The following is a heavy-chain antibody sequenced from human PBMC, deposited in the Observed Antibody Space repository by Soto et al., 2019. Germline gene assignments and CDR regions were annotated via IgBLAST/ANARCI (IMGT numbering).Heavy chain of an antibody. D-gene: IGHD3-9*01. CDR2: INHSGST. CDR1: GGSFSGYY. Sequence: SETLPLTCAVYGGSFSGYYWSWIRQPPGKGLEWIGEINHSGSTNYNPSLKSRVTISVDTSKNQFSLKLSSVTAADTAVYYCANEYYDILTGYSSPYYFDYWGQGTLVTVSS. CDR3: ANEYYDILTGYSSPYYFDY. J-gene: IGHJ4*02. V-gene: IGHV4-34*01.